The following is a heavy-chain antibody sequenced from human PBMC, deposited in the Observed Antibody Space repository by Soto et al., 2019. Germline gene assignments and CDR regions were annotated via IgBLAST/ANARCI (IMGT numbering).Heavy chain of an antibody. Sequence: QVQLVESGGGVVQPGRSLRLSCAASGFTFSSYGMHWFRQAPGKGLEWVAVISDDGSNKYYADSVKGRFTISRDNSKNTLYLQMNSLRAEDTAVYYCAKVDYYGVLHDAFDIWGQGTMVTVSS. CDR1: GFTFSSYG. D-gene: IGHD3-3*01. V-gene: IGHV3-30*18. J-gene: IGHJ3*02. CDR2: ISDDGSNK. CDR3: AKVDYYGVLHDAFDI.